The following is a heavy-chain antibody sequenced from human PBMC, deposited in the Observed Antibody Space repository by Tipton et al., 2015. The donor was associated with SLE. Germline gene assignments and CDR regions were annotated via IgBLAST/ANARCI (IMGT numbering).Heavy chain of an antibody. J-gene: IGHJ4*02. CDR1: GGSISSYY. CDR2: IYYSGST. D-gene: IGHD5-18*01. Sequence: LRLSCTVSGGSISSYYWSWIRQPPGKGLEWIGYIYYSGSTNYNPSLKSRVTISVDTSKNQFSLKLSSVTAADTAVYYCAGEFRADTAWRFDYWGQGTLVTVSS. V-gene: IGHV4-59*01. CDR3: AGEFRADTAWRFDY.